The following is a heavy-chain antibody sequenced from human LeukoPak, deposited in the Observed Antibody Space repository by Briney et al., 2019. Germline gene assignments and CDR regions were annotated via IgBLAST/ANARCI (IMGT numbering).Heavy chain of an antibody. Sequence: GGSLRLSCAASGFTFSSYAMHWVRQAPGKGLEWVAIISYDGNKKYYADSLKGRFTISRDNSKNTLYLQMNSLRAEDTAVYYCAKYSDILTGYYPVSPHFDYWGQGTLVTVSS. V-gene: IGHV3-30*04. J-gene: IGHJ4*02. CDR3: AKYSDILTGYYPVSPHFDY. D-gene: IGHD3-9*01. CDR1: GFTFSSYA. CDR2: ISYDGNKK.